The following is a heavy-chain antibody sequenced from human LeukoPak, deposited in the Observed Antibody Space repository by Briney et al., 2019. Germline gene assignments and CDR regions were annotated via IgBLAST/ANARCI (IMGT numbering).Heavy chain of an antibody. Sequence: PGGSLRLSCAASGFTFSNFWMSWVRQAPGKGLKWVANIKQDGSVKYYVDSVKGRFTISRDNAKNSLYLQMSSLRAEDTALYYCAKGIPSGGYGDYSYYFDYWGQGTLVTVSS. CDR3: AKGIPSGGYGDYSYYFDY. CDR2: IKQDGSVK. V-gene: IGHV3-7*03. J-gene: IGHJ4*02. D-gene: IGHD4-17*01. CDR1: GFTFSNFW.